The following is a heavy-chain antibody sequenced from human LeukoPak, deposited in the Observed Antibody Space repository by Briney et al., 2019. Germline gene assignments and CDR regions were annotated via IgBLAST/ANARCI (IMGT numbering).Heavy chain of an antibody. J-gene: IGHJ3*02. Sequence: PGGSLRLSCAASGFTFSSYWMSWVRQAPGKGLEWVAFIRYDGSNKYYADSVKGRFTISRDNSKNTLYLQMNSLRAEDTAVYYCAKDIPGRSAGLVLRFLETKNPPAHDAFDIWGQGTMVTVSS. CDR1: GFTFSSYW. CDR2: IRYDGSNK. D-gene: IGHD3-3*01. CDR3: AKDIPGRSAGLVLRFLETKNPPAHDAFDI. V-gene: IGHV3-30*02.